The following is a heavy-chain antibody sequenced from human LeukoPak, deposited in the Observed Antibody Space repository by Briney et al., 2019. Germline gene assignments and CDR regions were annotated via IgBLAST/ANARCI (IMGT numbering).Heavy chain of an antibody. CDR2: ISYDGSNK. CDR3: ARDFL. V-gene: IGHV3-30-3*01. D-gene: IGHD3-3*01. Sequence: PGGSLRLSCAASGFTFSSYAMHWVRQAPGKGLEWVAVISYDGSNKYYADSVKGRFTISRDNAKNSLYLQMNSLRAEDTAVYCCARDFLRGQGTLVTVSS. CDR1: GFTFSSYA. J-gene: IGHJ4*02.